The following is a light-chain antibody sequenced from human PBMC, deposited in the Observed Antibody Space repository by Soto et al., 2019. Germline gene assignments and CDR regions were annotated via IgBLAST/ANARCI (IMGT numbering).Light chain of an antibody. Sequence: EIVLIQSPGTLSLSPGERATLSCRASQSVSINLAWFQQKPGQAPRLLIYGAFNRATGIPGRFSGSGSGTDFTLTLSRLEPEDFAVYYCQQYGSSSWTFGQGTKVDIK. J-gene: IGKJ1*01. CDR1: QSVSIN. CDR3: QQYGSSSWT. V-gene: IGKV3-20*01. CDR2: GAF.